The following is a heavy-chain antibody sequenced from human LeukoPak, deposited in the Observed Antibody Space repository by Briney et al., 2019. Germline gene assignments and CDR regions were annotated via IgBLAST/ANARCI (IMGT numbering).Heavy chain of an antibody. D-gene: IGHD4/OR15-4a*01. J-gene: IGHJ5*01. V-gene: IGHV3-23*01. Sequence: GGSLRLSYAASGFTFSSYAMSWVRQAPGKGLEWVSAISGSGGSTYYADSVKGRFTISRDNSKNTLYLQVSRLRAEDTAVYYCVKSSTNYGGWFDSWGQGTLVTVSS. CDR2: ISGSGGST. CDR3: VKSSTNYGGWFDS. CDR1: GFTFSSYA.